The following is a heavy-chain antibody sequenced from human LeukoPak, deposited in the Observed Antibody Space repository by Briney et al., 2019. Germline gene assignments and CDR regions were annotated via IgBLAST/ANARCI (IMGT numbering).Heavy chain of an antibody. CDR3: ARDLGVYYYDSSGYSPPT. CDR1: GGTFSSYA. J-gene: IGHJ5*02. Sequence: ASVKVSCKASGGTFSSYAISWVRQAPGQGLEWMGRIIPILGIANYAQKFQGRVTITADKSTSTAYMEQSSLRSEDTAVYYCARDLGVYYYDSSGYSPPTWGQGTLVTVSS. V-gene: IGHV1-69*04. D-gene: IGHD3-22*01. CDR2: IIPILGIA.